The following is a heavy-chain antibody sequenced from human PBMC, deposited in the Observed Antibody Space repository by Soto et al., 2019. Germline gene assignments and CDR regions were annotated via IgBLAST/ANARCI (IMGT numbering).Heavy chain of an antibody. CDR1: GVTIRGYY. Sequence: SENLPLTCSVSGVTIRGYYWNGFRQPPGKTLEWIGSIYYTGGTNYNPSLKSRVTISVDTSKNHFSLKFNSLTAADTAVYYCASGTLSPIAVPYFWGQRTMVTVSA. V-gene: IGHV4-59*01. D-gene: IGHD2-15*01. CDR2: IYYTGGT. CDR3: ASGTLSPIAVPYF. J-gene: IGHJ4*02.